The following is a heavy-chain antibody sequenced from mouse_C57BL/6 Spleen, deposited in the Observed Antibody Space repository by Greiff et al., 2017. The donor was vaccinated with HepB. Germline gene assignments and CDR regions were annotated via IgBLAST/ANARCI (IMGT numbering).Heavy chain of an antibody. D-gene: IGHD1-1*01. V-gene: IGHV1-50*01. CDR1: GYTFTSYW. CDR3: ARGGLLLSSMDY. CDR2: IDPSDSYT. J-gene: IGHJ4*01. Sequence: QVQLKQPGAELVKPGASVKLSCKASGYTFTSYWMQWVKQRPGQGLEWIGEIDPSDSYTNYNQKFKGKATLTVDTSSSTAYMQLSSLTSEDSAVYYCARGGLLLSSMDYWGQGTSVTVSS.